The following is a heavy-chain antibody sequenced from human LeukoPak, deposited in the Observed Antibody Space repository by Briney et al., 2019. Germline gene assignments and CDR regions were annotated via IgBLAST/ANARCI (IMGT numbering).Heavy chain of an antibody. Sequence: SETLSLTCTVSGGSISSSSYYWGWIRQPPGKGLEWIGSIYYSGGTYYNPSLKSRVTISVDTSKNQFSLKLSSVTAADTAVYYCARQALYYYDSSGYFNYWGQGTLVNVSS. V-gene: IGHV4-39*01. CDR2: IYYSGGT. CDR1: GGSISSSSYY. D-gene: IGHD3-22*01. CDR3: ARQALYYYDSSGYFNY. J-gene: IGHJ4*02.